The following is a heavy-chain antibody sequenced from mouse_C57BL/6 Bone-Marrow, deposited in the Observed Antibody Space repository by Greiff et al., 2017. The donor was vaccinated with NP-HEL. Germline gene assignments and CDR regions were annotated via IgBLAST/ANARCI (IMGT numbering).Heavy chain of an antibody. J-gene: IGHJ3*01. CDR2: IYPRSGNT. D-gene: IGHD1-1*01. CDR1: SYTFTSYG. Sequence: VQLQQSGAELARPGASVKLSCKASSYTFTSYGISWVKQRTGQGLEWIGEIYPRSGNTYYNEKFKGKATLTADKSSSTAYMELRSLTSEDSAVYFCARGDYGSSSGFAYWGQGTLVTVSA. CDR3: ARGDYGSSSGFAY. V-gene: IGHV1-81*01.